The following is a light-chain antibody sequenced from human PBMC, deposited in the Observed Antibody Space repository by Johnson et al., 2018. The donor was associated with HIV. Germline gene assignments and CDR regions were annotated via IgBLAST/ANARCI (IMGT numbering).Light chain of an antibody. Sequence: QSVLTQPPSVSAAPGQKVTISCSGSSSNIGNNYVSWYQQLPGTAPKLLIYDNNKRPSGIPDRFSGSKSGTSATLGITGLQTGDEADYYCGTWNSSLSGGPYVFGTGNKGTVL. CDR3: GTWNSSLSGGPYV. V-gene: IGLV1-51*01. CDR2: DNN. CDR1: SSNIGNNY. J-gene: IGLJ1*01.